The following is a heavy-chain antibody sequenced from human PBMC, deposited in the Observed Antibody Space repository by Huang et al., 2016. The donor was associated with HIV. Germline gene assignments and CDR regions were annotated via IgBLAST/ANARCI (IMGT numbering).Heavy chain of an antibody. D-gene: IGHD6-6*01. J-gene: IGHJ4*02. CDR1: GYTFTDSN. V-gene: IGHV1-2*02. Sequence: QVQLVQSGAEVKNPGASVRVSCKASGYTFTDSNIHWVRQAPGQGLEGMGWINPKRGGTNYAQRFQGRITRTRDTTISTVHMDLRRIQSDDTAVYFCARDWSFGSSTSPADWGQGTLVTVSS. CDR2: INPKRGGT. CDR3: ARDWSFGSSTSPAD.